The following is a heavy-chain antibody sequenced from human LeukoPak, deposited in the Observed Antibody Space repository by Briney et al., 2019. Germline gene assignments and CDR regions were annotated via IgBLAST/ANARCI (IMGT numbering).Heavy chain of an antibody. D-gene: IGHD6-13*01. CDR1: GGSISGYY. J-gene: IGHJ5*02. CDR3: ARPRGIAAAGTGNWFDP. CDR2: IYYSGST. Sequence: PSETLSLTCSVSGGSISGYYWTWVRQPPGKGLEWIGSIYYSGSTYYNPSLKSRVTISVDTSKNQFSLKLSSVTAADTAVYYCARPRGIAAAGTGNWFDPWGQGTLVTVSS. V-gene: IGHV4-59*05.